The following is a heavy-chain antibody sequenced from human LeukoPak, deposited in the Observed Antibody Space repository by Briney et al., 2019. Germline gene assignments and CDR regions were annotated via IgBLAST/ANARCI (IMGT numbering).Heavy chain of an antibody. J-gene: IGHJ4*02. CDR3: ASPRGYCSSTSCPYDY. CDR2: IIPIFGTA. CDR1: GGTFSSYA. V-gene: IGHV1-69*05. Sequence: GASVKVSCKASGGTFSSYATSWVRQAPGQGLEWMGGIIPIFGTANYAQKFQGRVTITTDESTSTAYMELSSLRSEDTAVYYCASPRGYCSSTSCPYDYWGQGTLVTVSS. D-gene: IGHD2-2*01.